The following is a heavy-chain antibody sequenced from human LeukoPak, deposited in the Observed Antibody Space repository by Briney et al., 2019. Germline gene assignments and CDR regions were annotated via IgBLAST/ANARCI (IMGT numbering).Heavy chain of an antibody. J-gene: IGHJ4*02. Sequence: GRSLRLSCTASGFTFGDYAMGWFRQAPGKGLEWVGFIRSKAYGGTTEYAASVKGRFTISRDDSKSIAYLQMNSLKTEDTAVYYCTRDYPYYDFWSGYYTGMSLWGQGTLVTVSS. CDR2: IRSKAYGGTT. V-gene: IGHV3-49*03. D-gene: IGHD3-3*01. CDR1: GFTFGDYA. CDR3: TRDYPYYDFWSGYYTGMSL.